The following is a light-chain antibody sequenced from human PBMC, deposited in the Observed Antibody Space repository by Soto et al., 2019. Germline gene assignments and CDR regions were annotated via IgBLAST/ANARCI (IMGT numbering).Light chain of an antibody. Sequence: EVVMTQSSATLSVSPGERATLSCRANQTISSNLAWYQQKPGQAPRLLIYGASTRATGIPARFSGSGSRTEFTLTISSLQSEDFTVYYCQHYNNWVGTFGGGTKVEIK. CDR1: QTISSN. V-gene: IGKV3-15*01. CDR2: GAS. CDR3: QHYNNWVGT. J-gene: IGKJ4*01.